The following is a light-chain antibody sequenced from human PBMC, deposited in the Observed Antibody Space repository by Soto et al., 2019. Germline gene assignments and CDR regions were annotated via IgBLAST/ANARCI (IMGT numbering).Light chain of an antibody. V-gene: IGKV3-15*01. CDR1: QTVSRN. J-gene: IGKJ5*01. CDR3: QQYNNWPS. Sequence: EVVMTQSPATLSVSPGERATLSCRASQTVSRNLAWYQQRPGQAPRLLIYDISHRATGVPARFSGSGSETELTLTIRSLQSEDFAVYFCQQYNNWPSFGQGTRLEI. CDR2: DIS.